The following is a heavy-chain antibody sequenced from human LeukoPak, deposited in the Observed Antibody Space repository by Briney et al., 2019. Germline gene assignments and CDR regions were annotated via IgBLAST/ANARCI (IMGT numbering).Heavy chain of an antibody. CDR1: GFTFSSYW. CDR3: ARDAKSSGWQLPGEDYGMDV. V-gene: IGHV3-74*01. Sequence: PGGSLRLSCAASGFTFSSYWMHWVRHAPGKGLVWVSRINGDGSGTSYAASVKGRFTISRDNSKNTLYLQMNSLRAEDTAVYYCARDAKSSGWQLPGEDYGMDVWGQGTTVTVSS. CDR2: INGDGSGT. D-gene: IGHD3-16*01. J-gene: IGHJ6*02.